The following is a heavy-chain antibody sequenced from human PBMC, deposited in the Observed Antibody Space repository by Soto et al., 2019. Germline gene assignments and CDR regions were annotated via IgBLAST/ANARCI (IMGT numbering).Heavy chain of an antibody. CDR2: IYYSGST. D-gene: IGHD6-13*01. CDR1: GVSISSGGYY. Sequence: SETLSLTCTVSGVSISSGGYYWSWIRQHPGKGLEWIGYIYYSGSTYYNPSLKSRVTISVDTSKNQFSLKLSSVTAADTAVYYCARVPIAAAGPTDYWGQGTLVTVSS. CDR3: ARVPIAAAGPTDY. J-gene: IGHJ4*02. V-gene: IGHV4-31*03.